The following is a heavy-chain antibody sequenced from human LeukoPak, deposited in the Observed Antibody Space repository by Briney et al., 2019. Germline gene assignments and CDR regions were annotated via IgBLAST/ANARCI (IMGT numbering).Heavy chain of an antibody. V-gene: IGHV4-59*01. CDR1: GGSISGYY. CDR2: IYYSGNT. J-gene: IGHJ4*02. Sequence: PSETLSLTCTVSGGSISGYYWSWIRQPPGKGLEWIGYIYYSGNTKYNPSLKSRVTISVDTSNNQFSLKLSSVTAADTAVYYCARNFGSSWYYFDYWGQGTLVTVSS. CDR3: ARNFGSSWYYFDY. D-gene: IGHD6-13*01.